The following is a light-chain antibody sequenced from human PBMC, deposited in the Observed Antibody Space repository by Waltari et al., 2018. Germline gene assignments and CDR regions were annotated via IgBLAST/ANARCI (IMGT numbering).Light chain of an antibody. Sequence: DIVMTQSPLSLSVTPGEPAPIPCKSSQSLRHSNGYNCVDWFLQKPGQYPQLLIYLGSNRAAGVPDRISGGGSGTDFTLKISRVEAEDVGVYDCMQALQTPLTFGGGTKVEIK. CDR3: MQALQTPLT. J-gene: IGKJ4*01. CDR2: LGS. CDR1: QSLRHSNGYNC. V-gene: IGKV2-28*01.